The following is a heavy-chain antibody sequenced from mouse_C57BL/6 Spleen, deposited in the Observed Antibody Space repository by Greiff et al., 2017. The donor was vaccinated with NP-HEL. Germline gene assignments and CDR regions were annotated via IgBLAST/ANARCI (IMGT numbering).Heavy chain of an antibody. J-gene: IGHJ4*01. V-gene: IGHV1-66*01. CDR2: IYPGSGNT. CDR1: GYSFTSYY. D-gene: IGHD1-1*01. CDR3: ASSCGSCSCYAMDY. Sequence: VQLQQSGPELVKPGASVKISCKASGYSFTSYYIHWVKQRPGQGLEWIGWIYPGSGNTKYNEKFKGKATLTADTSSSTAYMQLSSLTSEDSAVYFCASSCGSCSCYAMDYWGQGTSVTVSS.